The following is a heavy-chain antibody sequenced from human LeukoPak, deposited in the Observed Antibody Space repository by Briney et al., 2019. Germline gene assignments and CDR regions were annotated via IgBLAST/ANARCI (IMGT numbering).Heavy chain of an antibody. CDR1: GGSVTNTENY. J-gene: IGHJ4*02. CDR3: ARLSKGRYFDYIFDH. V-gene: IGHV4-39*01. D-gene: IGHD3-9*01. CDR2: VYYSGST. Sequence: SETLSLTCTVSGGSVTNTENYWGWIRRPPGKGLEWIANVYYSGSTYHNPSLRSRVTMSVDTSKSQFSLKMSSVTATDTAVYFCARLSKGRYFDYIFDHWGQGTLVTVSS.